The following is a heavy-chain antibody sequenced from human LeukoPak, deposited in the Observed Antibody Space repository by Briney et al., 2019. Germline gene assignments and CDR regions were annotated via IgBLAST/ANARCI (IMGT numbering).Heavy chain of an antibody. CDR3: ARDRSALWFGESYYYMDV. V-gene: IGHV1-2*02. J-gene: IGHJ6*03. CDR1: GYTFTGYY. Sequence: ASVKVSCKASGYTFTGYYMHWVRQAPGQGLEWMGWINPNSGGTNYAQKFQGRVTMTRDTSISTAYMELSRLRSDDTAVYYCARDRSALWFGESYYYMDVWGKGTTVPVSS. CDR2: INPNSGGT. D-gene: IGHD3-10*01.